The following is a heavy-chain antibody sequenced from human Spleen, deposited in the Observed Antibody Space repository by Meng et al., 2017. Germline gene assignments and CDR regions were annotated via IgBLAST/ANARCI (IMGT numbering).Heavy chain of an antibody. CDR1: GGTFTDYT. CDR2: FIPILGIA. CDR3: ASRLGSGSYSVDY. D-gene: IGHD1-26*01. J-gene: IGHJ4*02. Sequence: QVQLVQSGAEVKKPGSSVTVTCKASGGTFTDYTFNWVRQTPGQGLEWMGRFIPILGIANYAQMFYGRLTLTADKSTGSAYMELNSLRSEDTAVYYCASRLGSGSYSVDYWGQGSLVTVSS. V-gene: IGHV1-69*02.